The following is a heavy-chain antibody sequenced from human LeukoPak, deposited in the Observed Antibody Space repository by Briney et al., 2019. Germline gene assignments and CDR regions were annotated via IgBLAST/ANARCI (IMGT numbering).Heavy chain of an antibody. V-gene: IGHV3-7*05. Sequence: GGSLRLSCSASGFTFSGYWMTWVRQAPGKGLEWVANIKPDGSEKYYVDSVKGRFTISRDNAKNSLYLQMNSLRAEDTAVYYCARDRSLLGYWGQGTLVTVSS. CDR1: GFTFSGYW. D-gene: IGHD4-17*01. J-gene: IGHJ4*02. CDR3: ARDRSLLGY. CDR2: IKPDGSEK.